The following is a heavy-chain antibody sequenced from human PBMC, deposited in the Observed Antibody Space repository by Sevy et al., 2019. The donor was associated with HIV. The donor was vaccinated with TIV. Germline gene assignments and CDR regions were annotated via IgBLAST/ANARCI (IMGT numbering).Heavy chain of an antibody. CDR1: GGSFSGYY. CDR2: INHSGST. CDR3: ARGGYSYGLPEGYYYYGMDV. J-gene: IGHJ6*02. V-gene: IGHV4-34*01. Sequence: SETLSLTCAVYGGSFSGYYWSWIRQPPGKGLEWIGEINHSGSTNYNLSLKSRVTISVDTSKNQFSLKLSSVTAANTAVYYCARGGYSYGLPEGYYYYGMDVWGQGTTVTVSS. D-gene: IGHD5-18*01.